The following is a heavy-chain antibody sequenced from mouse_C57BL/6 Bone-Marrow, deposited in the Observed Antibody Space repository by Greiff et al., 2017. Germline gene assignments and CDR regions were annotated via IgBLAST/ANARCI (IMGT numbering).Heavy chain of an antibody. D-gene: IGHD1-1*01. CDR2: ISSGSSTI. V-gene: IGHV5-17*01. CDR3: ARKVLRYPACLAY. Sequence: EVKLMESGGGLVKPGGSLKLSCAASGFTFSDYGMHWVRQAPEKGLEWVAYISSGSSTIYYADTVKGRFTISRDNAKNTLFLQMTSLRSEDTAMYYCARKVLRYPACLAYWGQGTLVTVSA. CDR1: GFTFSDYG. J-gene: IGHJ3*01.